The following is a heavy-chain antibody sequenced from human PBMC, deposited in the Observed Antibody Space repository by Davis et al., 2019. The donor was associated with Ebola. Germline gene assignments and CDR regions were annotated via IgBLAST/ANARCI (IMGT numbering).Heavy chain of an antibody. Sequence: GESLKISCAASGFTVSSNYMSWVRQAPGKGLEWVSVIYSGGSTYYADSVKGRFTISRHNSKNTLYLQMNSLRAEDTAVYYCARVNMFFYFDYWGQGTLVTVSS. J-gene: IGHJ4*02. CDR1: GFTVSSNY. CDR3: ARVNMFFYFDY. CDR2: IYSGGST. V-gene: IGHV3-53*04. D-gene: IGHD1/OR15-1a*01.